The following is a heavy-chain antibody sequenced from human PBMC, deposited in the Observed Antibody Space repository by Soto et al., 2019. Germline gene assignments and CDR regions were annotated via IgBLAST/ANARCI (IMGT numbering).Heavy chain of an antibody. Sequence: TLSLTCTVSGGSISSFSYYWSWIRQLPGKGLEWIGYIYYSGSTYYNPSLKSRVTISVDTSKNQFSLKLNSVTAADTAVYYCATRTDYYYGSGSLGGMDVWGQGTTVTVSS. CDR3: ATRTDYYYGSGSLGGMDV. CDR2: IYYSGST. D-gene: IGHD3-10*01. J-gene: IGHJ6*02. V-gene: IGHV4-31*03. CDR1: GGSISSFSYY.